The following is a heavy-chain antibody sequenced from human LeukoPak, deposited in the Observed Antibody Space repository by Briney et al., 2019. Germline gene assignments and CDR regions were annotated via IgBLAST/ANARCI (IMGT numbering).Heavy chain of an antibody. CDR2: ISGGGGST. CDR3: ARILCSSCYRINPEFYFDY. V-gene: IGHV3-23*01. CDR1: GFTFSSYA. Sequence: HPGGSLRLSCAASGFTFSSYAMSWVRQAPGKGLEWVSTISGGGGSTYYADSVKGRFTISRDNSKNTLYLQMNSLRAEDTAVYYCARILCSSCYRINPEFYFDYWGQGTLVTVSS. J-gene: IGHJ4*02. D-gene: IGHD2-2*01.